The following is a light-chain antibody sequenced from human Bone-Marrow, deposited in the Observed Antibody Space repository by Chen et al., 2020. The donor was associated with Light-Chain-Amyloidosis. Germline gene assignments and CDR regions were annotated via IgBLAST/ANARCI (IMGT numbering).Light chain of an antibody. V-gene: IGKV1-9*01. J-gene: IGKJ3*01. CDR3: QQFNSYRFT. Sequence: DIQLTQSPSFLSASVGDRVTITCRASQGISSYLAWYQQKPGKAPKLLIYAASTLQSGVQSRFSGSGSGTEFTLTISRLQPEDFATYYCQQFNSYRFTFGPGTKVDIK. CDR2: AAS. CDR1: QGISSY.